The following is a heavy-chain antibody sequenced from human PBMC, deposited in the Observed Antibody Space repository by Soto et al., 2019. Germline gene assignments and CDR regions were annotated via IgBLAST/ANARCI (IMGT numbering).Heavy chain of an antibody. CDR2: INHSGST. D-gene: IGHD2-2*01. CDR3: ARGREEDIVVVPAAPGGYYFDY. CDR1: GGSFSGYY. Sequence: SETLSLTCAVYGGSFSGYYWSWIRQPPGKGLEWIGEINHSGSTNYNPSLKGRVTISVDTSKNQFSLKLSSVTAAGTAVYYCARGREEDIVVVPAAPGGYYFDYWGQGTLVTVSS. V-gene: IGHV4-34*01. J-gene: IGHJ4*02.